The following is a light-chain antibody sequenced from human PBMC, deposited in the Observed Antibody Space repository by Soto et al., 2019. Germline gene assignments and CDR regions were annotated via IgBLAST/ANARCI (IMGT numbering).Light chain of an antibody. CDR3: CSYAGSSTLVV. J-gene: IGLJ2*01. V-gene: IGLV2-23*03. Sequence: QSALTQPASVSGSPGQSITISCTGTSSDVGSYNLVSWYQQHSGKAPKLMIYEGSKRPSGVSNRFSGSKSGNTASLTISGLQAEDEADYYCCSYAGSSTLVVFGGGTQLTVL. CDR2: EGS. CDR1: SSDVGSYNL.